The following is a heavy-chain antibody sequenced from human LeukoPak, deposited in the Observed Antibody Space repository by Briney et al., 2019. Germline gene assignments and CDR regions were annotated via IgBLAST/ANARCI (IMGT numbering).Heavy chain of an antibody. CDR3: ARIAYCGGDCYTTYFDY. D-gene: IGHD2-21*01. CDR2: ISAYNGNT. Sequence: ASVKVSCKASGYMFTTYGFAWVRRAPGQGLEWMGWISAYNGNTNSAQKLQGRVTMTTDTSTSTAYMELRNLRSDDTAVYYCARIAYCGGDCYTTYFDYWGQGTLVTVSS. J-gene: IGHJ4*02. CDR1: GYMFTTYG. V-gene: IGHV1-18*01.